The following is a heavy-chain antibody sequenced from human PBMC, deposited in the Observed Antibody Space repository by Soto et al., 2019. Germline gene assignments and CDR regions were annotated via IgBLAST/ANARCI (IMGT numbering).Heavy chain of an antibody. J-gene: IGHJ6*02. D-gene: IGHD3-10*01. V-gene: IGHV5-51*01. Sequence: GESLKISCKGSGYSFNNYWIGWVRQMPGKGLEWMGIIYPGDSDTRYSPSFEGQVTISADKSIGTAYLQWSSLKASDTAMYYCARVGITMLRGDMDVWGQGTKVTVSS. CDR3: ARVGITMLRGDMDV. CDR2: IYPGDSDT. CDR1: GYSFNNYW.